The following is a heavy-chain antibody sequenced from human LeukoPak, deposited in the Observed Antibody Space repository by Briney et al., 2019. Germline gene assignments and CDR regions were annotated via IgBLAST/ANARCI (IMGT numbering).Heavy chain of an antibody. V-gene: IGHV1-2*06. CDR1: GGTFSSYA. D-gene: IGHD3-22*01. CDR3: ASPARYYYDSSGYFSPFDY. Sequence: GASAKVSCKASGGTFSSYAISWVRQAPGQGLEWMGRINPNSGGTNYAQKFQGRVTMTRDTSISTAYMELSRLRSDDTAVYYCASPARYYYDSSGYFSPFDYWGQGTLVTVSS. J-gene: IGHJ4*02. CDR2: INPNSGGT.